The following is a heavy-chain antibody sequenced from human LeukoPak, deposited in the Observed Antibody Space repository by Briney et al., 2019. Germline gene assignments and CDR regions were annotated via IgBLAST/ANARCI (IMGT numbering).Heavy chain of an antibody. J-gene: IGHJ3*02. CDR1: GGSISSYY. Sequence: PSETLSLTCTVSGGSISSYYWSWIRQPPGKVLEWIGYIYYSGSTNYNPSLKSRVTISVDTSKNQFSLKLSSVTAADTAVYYCARRLVGAIAAFDIWGQGTMVTVSS. CDR3: ARRLVGAIAAFDI. CDR2: IYYSGST. V-gene: IGHV4-59*08. D-gene: IGHD1-26*01.